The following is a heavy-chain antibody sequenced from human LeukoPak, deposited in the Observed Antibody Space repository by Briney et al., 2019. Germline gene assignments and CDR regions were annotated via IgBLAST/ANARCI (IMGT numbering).Heavy chain of an antibody. CDR2: IYHSGST. D-gene: IGHD5-18*01. V-gene: IGHV4-30-2*05. J-gene: IGHJ4*02. CDR3: ARAHPVQRYSYRAPSFDY. CDR1: GDSISSGGYS. Sequence: PSETLSLTCAVSGDSISSGGYSWSWIRQPPGKGLEWIGYIYHSGSTYYNPSLKSRVTISVDTSKNQFSLKLSSVTAADTAVYYCARAHPVQRYSYRAPSFDYWGQGTLVTVSS.